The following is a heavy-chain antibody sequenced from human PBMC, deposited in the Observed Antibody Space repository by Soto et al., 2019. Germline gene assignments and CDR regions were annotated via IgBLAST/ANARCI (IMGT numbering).Heavy chain of an antibody. Sequence: PGGSLRLSCAASGFTVSSNYMSWVRQAPGKGLEWVSVIYSSSTTYYADSVKGRFTISRDNAKNTLYLQMNSLRAEDTAVYYCARDPANCRTTSCYAFFDYWGLGTLVTVSS. J-gene: IGHJ4*02. CDR2: IYSSSTT. CDR3: ARDPANCRTTSCYAFFDY. D-gene: IGHD2-2*01. CDR1: GFTVSSNY. V-gene: IGHV3-66*01.